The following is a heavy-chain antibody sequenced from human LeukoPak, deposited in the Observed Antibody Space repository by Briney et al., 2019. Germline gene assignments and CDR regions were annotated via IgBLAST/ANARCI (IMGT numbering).Heavy chain of an antibody. J-gene: IGHJ6*01. D-gene: IGHD2-21*01. CDR3: ARYCGGDCYGMDV. V-gene: IGHV3-7*01. Sequence: GGSLRLSCTASGFTFSSYWMSWVRQAPGKGLEWVANIKQDGSEKDYVDSVKGRFTISRNNAQNSLYLQMNSLRAEDTAVYYCARYCGGDCYGMDVWGQGTTVTVSS. CDR2: IKQDGSEK. CDR1: GFTFSSYW.